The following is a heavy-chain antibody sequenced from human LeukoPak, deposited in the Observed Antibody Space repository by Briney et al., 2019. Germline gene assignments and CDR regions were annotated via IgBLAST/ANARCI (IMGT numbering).Heavy chain of an antibody. Sequence: GASVKVSCKASGYTFSNYGINWVRQAPGQGLEWMGWINTNTGNPTYAQGFTGRFVFSLDTSVSTAYLQISSLKAEDTAVYYCAKEGWVAVADNPVALYFDYWGQGTLVTVSS. CDR3: AKEGWVAVADNPVALYFDY. CDR1: GYTFSNYG. V-gene: IGHV7-4-1*02. CDR2: INTNTGNP. D-gene: IGHD6-19*01. J-gene: IGHJ4*02.